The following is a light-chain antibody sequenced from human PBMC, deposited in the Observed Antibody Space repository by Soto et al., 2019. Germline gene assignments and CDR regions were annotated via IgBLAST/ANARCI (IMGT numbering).Light chain of an antibody. CDR1: QSVRNN. V-gene: IGKV3-15*01. J-gene: IGKJ5*01. CDR2: YAS. CDR3: QQYNNWPPIT. Sequence: EIMMTQSPATLSVSLGERATLSCRASQSVRNNLAWYQQKPGQAPRLLIYYASTRATGIPARFSGSESGTEFTLTISSLQSEDFALYYCQQYNNWPPITFGQGTRLEIK.